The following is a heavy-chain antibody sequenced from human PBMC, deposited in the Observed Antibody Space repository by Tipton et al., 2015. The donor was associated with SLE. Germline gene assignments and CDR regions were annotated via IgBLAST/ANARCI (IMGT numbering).Heavy chain of an antibody. CDR2: IYYSGST. D-gene: IGHD6-13*01. V-gene: IGHV4-39*01. J-gene: IGHJ4*02. CDR1: GGSISSSSYY. Sequence: TLSLTCTVSGGSISSSSYYWGWIRQPPGKGLEWIGSIYYSGSTYYNPSLKSRVTISVDTSKNQFSLKLSSVTAADTDVYYCARQRGSSRGFDYWGQGTLVTVSS. CDR3: ARQRGSSRGFDY.